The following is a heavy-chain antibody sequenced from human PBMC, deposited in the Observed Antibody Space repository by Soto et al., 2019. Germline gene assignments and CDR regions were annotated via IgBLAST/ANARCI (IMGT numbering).Heavy chain of an antibody. CDR2: VGTSIRST. CDR3: ARDSGAALYGEDALDI. CDR1: GYSFSGYD. J-gene: IGHJ3*02. V-gene: IGHV1-18*04. Sequence: QGKLVQSGPEVKKPGASVKVSCTASGYSFSGYDITWVRQAPGQGLEWLGWVGTSIRSTKSAEKLQGRLTTTTDTSTTTVYMELRGLTSDDTAVYYCARDSGAALYGEDALDIWGQGTMVSVSS. D-gene: IGHD3-10*01.